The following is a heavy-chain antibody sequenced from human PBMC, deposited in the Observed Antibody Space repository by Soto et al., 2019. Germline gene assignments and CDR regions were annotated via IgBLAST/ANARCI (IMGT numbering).Heavy chain of an antibody. CDR3: VRSFAWYSEADY. D-gene: IGHD6-13*01. V-gene: IGHV3-23*01. CDR2: ISGGGGDT. J-gene: IGHJ4*02. Sequence: SLILSRAASGFSYNSYALSWVRQAPGEGLEWVSSISGGGGDTSYADSVRGRFTISRDNSKHTLYLLMNSLRADDAAVYYCVRSFAWYSEADYWGQGTLVTVSS. CDR1: GFSYNSYA.